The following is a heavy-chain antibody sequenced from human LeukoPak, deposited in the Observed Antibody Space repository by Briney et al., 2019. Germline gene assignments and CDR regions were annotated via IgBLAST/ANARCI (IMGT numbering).Heavy chain of an antibody. CDR2: ISPNSSVT. CDR1: GYTFTRYY. J-gene: IGHJ4*02. Sequence: ASVKVSCKASGYTFTRYYMHWVRQPPGQGLECMGRISPNSSVTNYAQKVQGRVTMARETSINTAYMELSGLRSDHTAVYYCTRDLNDINRVIGSVWGQGTLVTASS. V-gene: IGHV1-2*06. CDR3: TRDLNDINRVIGSV. D-gene: IGHD1-1*01.